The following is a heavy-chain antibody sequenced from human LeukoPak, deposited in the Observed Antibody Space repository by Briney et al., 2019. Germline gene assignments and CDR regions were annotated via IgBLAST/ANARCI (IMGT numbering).Heavy chain of an antibody. Sequence: PGGSLRLSCAASGFTFSNYAMNWVRQAPGKGLEWVSSISSRGSYTFYADSLKGRFTISRDNAKNSLYLQMNSLRAEDTAVYYCARDVSHTYYYDSSGFDYWGQGTLVTVSS. CDR1: GFTFSNYA. D-gene: IGHD3-22*01. CDR2: ISSRGSYT. CDR3: ARDVSHTYYYDSSGFDY. V-gene: IGHV3-21*04. J-gene: IGHJ4*02.